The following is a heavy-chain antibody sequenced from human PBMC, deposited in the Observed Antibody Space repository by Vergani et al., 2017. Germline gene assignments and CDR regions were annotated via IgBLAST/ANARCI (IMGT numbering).Heavy chain of an antibody. D-gene: IGHD3-10*01. CDR1: GGTFSSYA. Sequence: QVQLVQSGAEVKKPGSSVKVSCKASGGTFSSYAISWVRQAPGQGLEWMGWINPNSGGTNYAQKFQGRVTMTRDTSISTAYMELSRLRSDDTAVYYCAREYDYYGSGSYDYWGQGTLVTVAS. V-gene: IGHV1-2*02. CDR2: INPNSGGT. CDR3: AREYDYYGSGSYDY. J-gene: IGHJ4*02.